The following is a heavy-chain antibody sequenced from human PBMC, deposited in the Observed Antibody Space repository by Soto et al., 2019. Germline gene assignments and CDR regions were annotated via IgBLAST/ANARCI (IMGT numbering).Heavy chain of an antibody. CDR3: ARGDALNWLDP. V-gene: IGHV4-61*01. CDR2: ISYTGST. CDR1: GGSVTSGTFF. Sequence: PSETLCLTCSVSGGSVTSGTFFWSWIRQPPGKGLEWIGYISYTGSTNYNPSLKSRVTISTDTSKNQFSLKLSSVTAADTAIYYCARGDALNWLDPWGQGTLVTVSS. J-gene: IGHJ5*02.